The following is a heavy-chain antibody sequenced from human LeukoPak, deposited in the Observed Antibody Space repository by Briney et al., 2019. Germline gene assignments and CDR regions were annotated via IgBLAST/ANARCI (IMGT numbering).Heavy chain of an antibody. CDR1: GYTFTGHY. J-gene: IGHJ4*02. CDR3: ARVPETLYYGSGSYYYN. CDR2: INPNSGGT. D-gene: IGHD3-10*01. Sequence: GASVKVSCKASGYTFTGHYMHWVRQAPGQGLEWMGRINPNSGGTNYAQKFQGRVTMTRDTSISTAYMELSRLRSDDTAVYYCARVPETLYYGSGSYYYNWGQGTLVTVSS. V-gene: IGHV1-2*06.